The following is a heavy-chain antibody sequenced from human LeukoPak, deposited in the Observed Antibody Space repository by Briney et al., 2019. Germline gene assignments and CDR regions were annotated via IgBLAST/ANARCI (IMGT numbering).Heavy chain of an antibody. CDR2: ISGSGGST. CDR1: GFTFTSYG. CDR3: ARDRMGDYSLDY. Sequence: GGSLRLSCAASGFTFTSYGMTWVRQAPGKGLEWVSAISGSGGSTYYADSVKGRLTISRDHSTSTPYLQMTSLRAEDTAVYYCARDRMGDYSLDYWGQGTLVTVSS. J-gene: IGHJ4*02. V-gene: IGHV3-23*01. D-gene: IGHD2-15*01.